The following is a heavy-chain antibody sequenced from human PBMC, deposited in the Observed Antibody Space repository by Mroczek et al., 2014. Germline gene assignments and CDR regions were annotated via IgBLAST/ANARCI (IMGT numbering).Heavy chain of an antibody. J-gene: IGHJ4*02. Sequence: QVQLVQSGGGVVQPGRSLRLSCAASGFTFSSYGMHWVRQAPGKGLEWVAVIWYDGSNKYYADSVKGRFTISRDNSKNTLYLQMNSLRAEDTAVYYCARGDYYDSSGYGALDYWGQGTLVTVSS. V-gene: IGHV3-33*01. CDR3: ARGDYYDSSGYGALDY. CDR1: GFTFSSYG. CDR2: IWYDGSNK. D-gene: IGHD3-22*01.